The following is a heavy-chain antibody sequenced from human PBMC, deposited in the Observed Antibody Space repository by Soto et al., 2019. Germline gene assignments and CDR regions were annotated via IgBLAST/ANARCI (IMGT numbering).Heavy chain of an antibody. Sequence: SETLSLTCAVYGGSFSGYYWSWIRQPPGKGLEWIGEINHSGSTNYNPSLKSRVTISVDTSKNQFSLKLSSVTAADTAVYYCARRRRPIVVVVAAYDYWGQGTLVTVS. CDR1: GGSFSGYY. V-gene: IGHV4-34*01. J-gene: IGHJ4*02. CDR3: ARRRRPIVVVVAAYDY. CDR2: INHSGST. D-gene: IGHD2-15*01.